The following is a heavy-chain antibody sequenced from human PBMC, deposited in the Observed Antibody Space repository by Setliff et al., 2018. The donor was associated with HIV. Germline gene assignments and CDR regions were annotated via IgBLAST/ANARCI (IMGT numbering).Heavy chain of an antibody. V-gene: IGHV4-34*01. D-gene: IGHD3-22*01. CDR3: AREDNYYSDSIGYSFFDY. CDR2: IDHSGGP. Sequence: SETLSLTCAVYGSSFNNYYWSWIRQSPGKGLEWIGEIDHSGGPNYKSSLKSRVTITIDTSKNQFSLKVTSVTAADTAIYYCAREDNYYSDSIGYSFFDYWGQGTLVTVSS. CDR1: GSSFNNYY. J-gene: IGHJ4*02.